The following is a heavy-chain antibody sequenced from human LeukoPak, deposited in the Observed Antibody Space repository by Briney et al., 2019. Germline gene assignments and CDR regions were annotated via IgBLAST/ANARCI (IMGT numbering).Heavy chain of an antibody. D-gene: IGHD3-22*01. CDR3: ARADSSGYYSDAFDI. CDR2: ISTSGSTI. V-gene: IGHV3-48*03. J-gene: IGHJ3*02. CDR1: GFTFSSYE. Sequence: PGGSLRLAWAASGFTFSSYEMNWDRQAPGKGLEWVSYISTSGSTIYYADSVKGRFTISRDNAKNSLYLQMHSLRAEETAVYYCARADSSGYYSDAFDIWGQGTKVTVSS.